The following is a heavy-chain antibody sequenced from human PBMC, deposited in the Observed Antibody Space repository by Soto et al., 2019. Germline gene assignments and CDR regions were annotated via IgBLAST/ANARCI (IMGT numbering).Heavy chain of an antibody. CDR2: IDPSDSYT. D-gene: IGHD3-3*01. V-gene: IGHV5-10-1*01. CDR1: GYSFTSYW. J-gene: IGHJ6*02. Sequence: PGESLKISCKASGYSFTSYWITWVRQMPGKGLEWMGRIDPSDSYTNYSPSFQGHVTISADKSISTAYLQWSSLKASDTAMYYCARHFPPLRSWGPLIGDYYYGMDVWGQGTTVTVSS. CDR3: ARHFPPLRSWGPLIGDYYYGMDV.